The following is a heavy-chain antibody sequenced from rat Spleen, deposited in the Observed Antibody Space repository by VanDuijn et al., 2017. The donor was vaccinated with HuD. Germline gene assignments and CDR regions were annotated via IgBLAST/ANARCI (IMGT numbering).Heavy chain of an antibody. D-gene: IGHD1-11*01. CDR2: IWSGGNT. V-gene: IGHV2-32*01. Sequence: QVQLKESGPGLMQPSQTLSLTCIVSGFSLTSYHVHWVRQSPGKGLEWMAVIWSGGNTDYNSALKSRLGISRDTSKSQVFLKMNSLQTEDTATYYCARDRDGGFFDYWGQGTLVTVSS. CDR3: ARDRDGGFFDY. J-gene: IGHJ3*01. CDR1: GFSLTSYH.